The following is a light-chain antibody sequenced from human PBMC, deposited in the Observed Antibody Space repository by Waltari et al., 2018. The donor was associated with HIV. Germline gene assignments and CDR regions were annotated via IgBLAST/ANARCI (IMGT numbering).Light chain of an antibody. CDR3: QQYYSTPWT. CDR2: WAS. V-gene: IGKV4-1*01. J-gene: IGKJ1*01. Sequence: DIVMTQSQDSLAVSLGERATINCKSSQSVLYSSDKKNYLAWYQQKSGQPPKVLIYWASTRESGVPDRFSGSGSGTDFTLTISSLQAEDVAVYYCQQYYSTPWTFGQGTKVEIK. CDR1: QSVLYSSDKKNY.